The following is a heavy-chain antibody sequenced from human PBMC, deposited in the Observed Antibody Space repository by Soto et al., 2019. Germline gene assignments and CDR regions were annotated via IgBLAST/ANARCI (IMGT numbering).Heavy chain of an antibody. CDR2: IYPGDSDT. CDR1: GYSFTSYW. J-gene: IGHJ4*02. CDR3: ARLSCSSTSCSGVYFDY. D-gene: IGHD2-2*01. Sequence: PGESLKISCKGSGYSFTSYWIGWVRQMPGKGLEWMGIIYPGDSDTRYSPSFQGQVTISADKSISTAYLQWSSLKASDTAMYYCARLSCSSTSCSGVYFDYWGQGTLVTVSS. V-gene: IGHV5-51*01.